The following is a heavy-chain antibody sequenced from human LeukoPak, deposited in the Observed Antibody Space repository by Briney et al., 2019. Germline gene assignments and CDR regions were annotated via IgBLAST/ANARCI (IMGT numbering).Heavy chain of an antibody. J-gene: IGHJ4*02. CDR3: ASQVSTLSAFAY. Sequence: SETLSLTCAVYGGSFSGYYWSWIRQPPGKGLEWIGDIYYSGSTKYNLSLKSRVTISVDTSKNQFSLKLSSVTAADTAVYYCASQVSTLSAFAYWGQGTLVTVSS. V-gene: IGHV4-59*01. CDR2: IYYSGST. CDR1: GGSFSGYY. D-gene: IGHD2/OR15-2a*01.